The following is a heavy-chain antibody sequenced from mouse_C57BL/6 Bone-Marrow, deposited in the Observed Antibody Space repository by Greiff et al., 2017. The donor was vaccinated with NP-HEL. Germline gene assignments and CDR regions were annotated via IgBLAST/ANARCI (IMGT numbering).Heavy chain of an antibody. J-gene: IGHJ2*01. CDR3: TKEPGSY. CDR1: GFNIKDDY. CDR2: IDPENGDT. D-gene: IGHD3-1*01. Sequence: EVKLMESGAELVRPGASVKLSCTASGFNIKDDYMHWVKQRPEQGLEWIGWIDPENGDTEYASKFQGKATITADTSSNTAYLQLSSLTSEDTAVYYCTKEPGSYWGQGTTLTVSS. V-gene: IGHV14-4*01.